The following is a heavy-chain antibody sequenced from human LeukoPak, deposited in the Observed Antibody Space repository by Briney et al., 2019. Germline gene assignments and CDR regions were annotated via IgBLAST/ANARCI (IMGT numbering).Heavy chain of an antibody. CDR3: ARGGIGIAAAGSDP. Sequence: ASETLSLTCTVSGGSISSGSYYWSWIRQPAGKGLEWIGRIYTSGSTNYNPSLKSRVTISVDTSKNQFSLKLSSVTAADTAVYYCARGGIGIAAAGSDPWGQGTLLTVSS. CDR1: GGSISSGSYY. V-gene: IGHV4-61*02. CDR2: IYTSGST. J-gene: IGHJ5*02. D-gene: IGHD6-13*01.